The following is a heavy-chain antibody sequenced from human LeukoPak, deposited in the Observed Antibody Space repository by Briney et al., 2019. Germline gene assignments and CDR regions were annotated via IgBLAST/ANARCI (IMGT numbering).Heavy chain of an antibody. CDR1: GYSISSGYY. J-gene: IGHJ3*02. D-gene: IGHD6-6*01. V-gene: IGHV4-38-2*01. CDR3: AREKYRDAFDI. Sequence: PSETLSLTCAVSGYSISSGYYWGWIRPPPGKGLEWIGSIYHSGSTYYNPSLKSRVTISVDTSKNQFSLKLSSVTAADTAAYYCAREKYRDAFDIWGQGTMVTVSS. CDR2: IYHSGST.